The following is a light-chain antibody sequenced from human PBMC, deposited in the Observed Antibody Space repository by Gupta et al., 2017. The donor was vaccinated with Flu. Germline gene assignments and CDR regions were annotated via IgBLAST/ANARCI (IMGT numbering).Light chain of an antibody. Sequence: NCKSSQRVLYSSNYKNYLAWYQQKPGQPPKLLIYWASTRESGVPDRFSGSGSGTDFTLTISSLQAEDVAVYYCQQYYSTPYTFGQGTKLEIK. CDR2: WAS. J-gene: IGKJ2*01. CDR1: QRVLYSSNYKNY. V-gene: IGKV4-1*01. CDR3: QQYYSTPYT.